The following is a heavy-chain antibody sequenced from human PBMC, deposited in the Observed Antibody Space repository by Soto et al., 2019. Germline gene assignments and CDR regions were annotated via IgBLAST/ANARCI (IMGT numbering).Heavy chain of an antibody. D-gene: IGHD6-13*01. CDR2: IYYSGTT. Sequence: QLQLQESGPGLVKPSETLSLTCTVSGGSISSSSYYWGWIRQPPGKGLEWIGSIYYSGTTYYNPSLKSRVTISVDTSKNQFSLKLSSVTAADTAVYYCARHEEQQPMDVWGQGTTVTVSS. CDR1: GGSISSSSYY. CDR3: ARHEEQQPMDV. J-gene: IGHJ6*02. V-gene: IGHV4-39*01.